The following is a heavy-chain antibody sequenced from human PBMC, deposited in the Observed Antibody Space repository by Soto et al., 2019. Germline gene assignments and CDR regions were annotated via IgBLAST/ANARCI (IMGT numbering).Heavy chain of an antibody. CDR1: GGSVSSGSYY. CDR3: ARERRSGDYLDY. J-gene: IGHJ4*02. V-gene: IGHV4-61*01. Sequence: PSETLSLTCTVSGGSVSSGSYYWSWIRQPPGKGLEWIGYIYYSGSTNYNPSLKSRVTISVDTSKNQFSLKLNSVTAADTAVYYCARERRSGDYLDYWGKGTLVTVSS. CDR2: IYYSGST. D-gene: IGHD3-3*01.